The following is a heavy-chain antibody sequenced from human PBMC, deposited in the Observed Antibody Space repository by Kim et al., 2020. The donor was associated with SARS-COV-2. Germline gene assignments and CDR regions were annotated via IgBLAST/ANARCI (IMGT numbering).Heavy chain of an antibody. Sequence: SETLSLTCTVSGGSISSYYWSWIRQPPGKGLEWIGYIYYSGSTNYNPSLKSRVTISVDTSKNQFSLKLSSVTAADTAVYYCAYYDILTGHDYWGQGTLVTVSS. CDR2: IYYSGST. D-gene: IGHD3-9*01. CDR1: GGSISSYY. CDR3: AYYDILTGHDY. J-gene: IGHJ4*02. V-gene: IGHV4-59*01.